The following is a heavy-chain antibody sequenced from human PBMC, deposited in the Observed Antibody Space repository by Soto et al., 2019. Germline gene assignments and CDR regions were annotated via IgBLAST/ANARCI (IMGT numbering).Heavy chain of an antibody. J-gene: IGHJ6*01. D-gene: IGHD3-3*01. V-gene: IGHV3-23*01. CDR1: GFTFSSYA. CDR3: AKGRITLFGVLIDFYYFGMYV. CDR2: ISGSGGST. Sequence: EVQLLESGGGLVQPGGSLRLSCAASGFTFSSYAMSWVRQAPGKGLEWVSAISGSGGSTDYSDSVKGRFTISRDNSKNTLYLQQKRLLAEDTAVYYCAKGRITLFGVLIDFYYFGMYVLGPGNTVTL.